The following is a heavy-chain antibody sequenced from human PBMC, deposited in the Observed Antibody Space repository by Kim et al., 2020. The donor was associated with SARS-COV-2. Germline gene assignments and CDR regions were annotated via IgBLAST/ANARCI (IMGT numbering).Heavy chain of an antibody. J-gene: IGHJ4*02. CDR3: ARVGECSGGSCYGDFDY. D-gene: IGHD2-15*01. CDR1: GYTFTSYG. CDR2: ISAYNGNT. V-gene: IGHV1-18*01. Sequence: ASVKVSCKASGYTFTSYGISWVRQAPGQGLEWMGWISAYNGNTNYAQKLQGRVTMTTDTSTSTAYMELRSLRSDDTAVYYCARVGECSGGSCYGDFDYWGQGTLVTVSS.